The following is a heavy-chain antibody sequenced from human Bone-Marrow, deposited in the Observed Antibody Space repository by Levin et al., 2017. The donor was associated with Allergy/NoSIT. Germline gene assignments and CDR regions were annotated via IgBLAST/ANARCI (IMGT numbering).Heavy chain of an antibody. Sequence: PGGSLRLSCTVSGFSFSIYSINWVRQAPGKGLEWVSSISSSGSDMYYVDSVKGRFTISRDSAKNSLTLQMNSLRAEDTAVYYCARGIIGDVRVAHKEAFDIWGQGTMVSVSS. CDR1: GFSFSIYS. CDR3: ARGIIGDVRVAHKEAFDI. V-gene: IGHV3-21*01. CDR2: ISSSGSDM. D-gene: IGHD2-8*02. J-gene: IGHJ3*02.